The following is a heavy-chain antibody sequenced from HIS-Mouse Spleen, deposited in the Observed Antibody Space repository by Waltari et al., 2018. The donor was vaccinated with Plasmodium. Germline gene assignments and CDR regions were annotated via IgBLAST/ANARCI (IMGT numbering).Heavy chain of an antibody. CDR3: ASSWYWYFDL. V-gene: IGHV3-7*01. CDR2: IKQDGSEK. D-gene: IGHD6-13*01. CDR1: CFTFCSFW. Sequence: VQLVDVGGGLVQPGGSLGPSGAPCCFTFCSFWMSWVRQAPGKGLGWVANIKQDGSEKYYVDSVKGRFTISRDNAKNSLYLQMNSLRAEDTAVYYCASSWYWYFDLWGRGTLVTVSS. J-gene: IGHJ2*01.